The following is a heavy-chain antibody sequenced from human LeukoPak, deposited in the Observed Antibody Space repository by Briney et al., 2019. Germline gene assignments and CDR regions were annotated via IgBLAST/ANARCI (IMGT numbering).Heavy chain of an antibody. D-gene: IGHD3-10*01. V-gene: IGHV4-39*01. J-gene: IGHJ2*01. CDR1: GGSISSSTHF. CDR3: ARRGSRDWYFDL. Sequence: PSETLSLTCTVSGGSISSSTHFWGCIRQPPGKGLEWIVSIYYGGNTYYNPSLKSRVTISVDTSKNQFSLNLSSVTAADTAVHYCARRGSRDWYFDLWGRGTLVTVSS. CDR2: IYYGGNT.